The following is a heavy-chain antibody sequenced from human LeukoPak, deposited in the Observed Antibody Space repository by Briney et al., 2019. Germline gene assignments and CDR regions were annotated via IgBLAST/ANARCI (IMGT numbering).Heavy chain of an antibody. CDR3: ASPGYYYDSSGYRTDAFDI. J-gene: IGHJ3*02. CDR1: GGSISSYY. D-gene: IGHD3-22*01. V-gene: IGHV4-59*01. CDR2: IYYSGST. Sequence: PSETLSLTCTVSGGSISSYYWSWIRQPPGEGLEWIGYIYYSGSTNYNPSLKSRVTISVDTSKNQFSLKLSSVTAADTAVYYCASPGYYYDSSGYRTDAFDIWGQGTMVTVSS.